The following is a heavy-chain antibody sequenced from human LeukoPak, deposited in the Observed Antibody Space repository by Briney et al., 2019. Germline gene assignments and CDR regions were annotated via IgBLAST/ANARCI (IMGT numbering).Heavy chain of an antibody. V-gene: IGHV1-69*06. CDR2: IIPIFGTA. Sequence: SVKVSCKASGGTFSSYAISWVRQAPGQGLEWMGGIIPIFGTANYAQKFQSRVTITADKSTGATYMEVSSLRSEDTAVYYCARVTGYCSSASCSNFGYWGQGTLVTVSS. D-gene: IGHD2-2*01. CDR3: ARVTGYCSSASCSNFGY. CDR1: GGTFSSYA. J-gene: IGHJ4*02.